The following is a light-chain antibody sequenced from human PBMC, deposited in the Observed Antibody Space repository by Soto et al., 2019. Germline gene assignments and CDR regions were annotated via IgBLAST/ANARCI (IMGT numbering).Light chain of an antibody. CDR2: EAS. J-gene: IGKJ3*01. Sequence: DIQMTQSPSSVSASVGDRVTITCRASQDISSWLAWYQQKPGKAPVLLIYEASRLQSGVPSRFSGRGSGTDFTLTINSLQPEDFGTYYCQQDITFPFTFGPWTKVDV. CDR3: QQDITFPFT. CDR1: QDISSW. V-gene: IGKV1-12*01.